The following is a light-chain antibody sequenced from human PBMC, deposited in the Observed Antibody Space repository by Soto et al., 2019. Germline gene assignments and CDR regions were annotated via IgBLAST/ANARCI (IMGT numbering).Light chain of an antibody. CDR1: NSDVGGYNY. Sequence: QSALTQPASVSGSPGQSITISCTGTNSDVGGYNYVSWYQQHPGKAPKLMIYEVTNRPSGISNRFSGSKSGNTASLTISGVQAEDEADYYCSSYTGTTTHVLFGGGTQLTVL. CDR3: SSYTGTTTHVL. V-gene: IGLV2-14*01. J-gene: IGLJ7*01. CDR2: EVT.